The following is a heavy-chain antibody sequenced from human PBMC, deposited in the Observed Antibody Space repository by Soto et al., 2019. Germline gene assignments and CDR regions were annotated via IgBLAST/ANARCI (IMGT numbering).Heavy chain of an antibody. V-gene: IGHV4-39*01. D-gene: IGHD6-13*01. CDR1: GGSISSSSYY. CDR3: ARPKTIGAAAGKGWFDP. J-gene: IGHJ5*02. Sequence: SETLSLTCTVSGGSISSSSYYWGWIRQPPGKGLEWIGSIFYSGSTYYNPSLKSRVTISVGTSKNQFSLKLSSVTAADTAMYYCARPKTIGAAAGKGWFDPWGQGTLVTVSS. CDR2: IFYSGST.